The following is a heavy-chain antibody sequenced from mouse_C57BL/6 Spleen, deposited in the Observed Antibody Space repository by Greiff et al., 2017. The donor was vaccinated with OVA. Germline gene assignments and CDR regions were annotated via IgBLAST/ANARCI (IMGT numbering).Heavy chain of an antibody. CDR1: GYTFTSYW. CDR2: IHPNSGST. D-gene: IGHD2-4*01. CDR3: ARRYYYDYDGFAY. Sequence: QVQLQQPGAELVKPGASVTLSCKASGYTFTSYWMHWVKQRPGQGLEWIGMIHPNSGSTNYNESFKSQATLTVDTSSSTAYLQLSCLTSEDSAVYYCARRYYYDYDGFAYWGQGTLVTVSA. J-gene: IGHJ3*01. V-gene: IGHV1-64*01.